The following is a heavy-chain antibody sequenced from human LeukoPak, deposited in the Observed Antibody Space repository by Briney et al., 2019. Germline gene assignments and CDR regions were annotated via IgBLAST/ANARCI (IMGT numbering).Heavy chain of an antibody. J-gene: IGHJ3*02. Sequence: SETLSLTCTVSGGSISSYYWSWIRQPPGKGLEWIGSIYYSGSTYYNPSLKSRVTISVDTSKNQFFLKLSSVTAADTAVYYCASYSMVRGARDASDIWGQGTMVTVSS. V-gene: IGHV4-59*05. D-gene: IGHD3-10*01. CDR3: ASYSMVRGARDASDI. CDR1: GGSISSYY. CDR2: IYYSGST.